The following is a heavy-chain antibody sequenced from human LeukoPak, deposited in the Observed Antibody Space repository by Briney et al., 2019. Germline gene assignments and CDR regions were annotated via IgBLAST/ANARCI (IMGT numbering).Heavy chain of an antibody. CDR2: INPNSGGT. CDR1: GYTFTGYY. D-gene: IGHD2-8*01. Sequence: ASVKVSCKASGYTFTGYYMHWVRQAPGQGLEWMGWINPNSGGTNYAQKFLGRVTMTRDTSISTAYMELSRLRSDDTAVYYCARGGIVLMVYAIATWFDPWGQGTLVTVSS. CDR3: ARGGIVLMVYAIATWFDP. V-gene: IGHV1-2*02. J-gene: IGHJ5*02.